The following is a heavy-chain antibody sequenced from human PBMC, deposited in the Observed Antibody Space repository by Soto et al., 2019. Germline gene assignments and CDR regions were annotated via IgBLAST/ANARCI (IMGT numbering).Heavy chain of an antibody. Sequence: QVQLHESGPGLVKPSGTLSLTCAVSGGSISSSNWWSWVRQPPGKGVEWIGEIYHRGSTNYNPSLRSRVTISVDKYKNQFSLNLSSVTAADTGVYYCARRLSTLSPLDYWGQGTLVTVSS. J-gene: IGHJ4*02. CDR1: GGSISSSNW. V-gene: IGHV4-4*02. D-gene: IGHD2-2*01. CDR2: IYHRGST. CDR3: ARRLSTLSPLDY.